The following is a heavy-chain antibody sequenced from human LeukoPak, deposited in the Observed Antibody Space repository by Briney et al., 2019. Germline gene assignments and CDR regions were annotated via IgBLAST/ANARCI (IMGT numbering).Heavy chain of an antibody. CDR3: ARAYYDILTGTIHYYYYMDV. CDR2: IYHSGST. V-gene: IGHV4-38-2*02. D-gene: IGHD3-9*01. J-gene: IGHJ6*03. Sequence: PSETLSLTCTVSGYSISSGYYWGWIRPPPGKGLEWIGSIYHSGSTYYNPSLKSRVTISVDTSKNQFSLKLSSVTAADTAVYYCARAYYDILTGTIHYYYYMDVWGKGITVTISS. CDR1: GYSISSGYY.